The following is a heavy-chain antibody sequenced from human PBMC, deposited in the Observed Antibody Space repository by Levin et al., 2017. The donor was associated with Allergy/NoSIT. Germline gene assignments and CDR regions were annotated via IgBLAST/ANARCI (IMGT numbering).Heavy chain of an antibody. V-gene: IGHV3-30-3*01. CDR2: TSYDGSNK. Sequence: GESLKIPCAASGFSFSDYPMTWVRQGQGKGLEWVASTSYDGSNKNYADSVKGRFTISRDNSKDTLYLQMSSLRSEDTGVYYCARAVSGSYFDYWGQGTLVTVSS. CDR3: ARAVSGSYFDY. J-gene: IGHJ4*02. D-gene: IGHD3-10*01. CDR1: GFSFSDYP.